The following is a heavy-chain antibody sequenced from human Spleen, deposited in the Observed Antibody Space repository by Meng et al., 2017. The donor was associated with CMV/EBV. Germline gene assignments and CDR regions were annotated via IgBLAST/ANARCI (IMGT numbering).Heavy chain of an antibody. Sequence: GSLRLSCAVSGGSFSGWYWSWIRQSPRKGLEWLGKISHSGSTNYNPSLKSRVTISVDMSKNQFSLRLTSVTAADTAVYYCARSYDFWSPFDYWGHGTLVTVSS. J-gene: IGHJ4*01. CDR1: GGSFSGWY. CDR2: ISHSGST. CDR3: ARSYDFWSPFDY. V-gene: IGHV4-34*01. D-gene: IGHD3-3*01.